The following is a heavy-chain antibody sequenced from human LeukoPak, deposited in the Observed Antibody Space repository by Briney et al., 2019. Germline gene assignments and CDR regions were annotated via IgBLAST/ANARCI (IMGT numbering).Heavy chain of an antibody. CDR1: GGSFSGYY. J-gene: IGHJ5*02. Sequence: SETLSLTCAVYGGSFSGYYWSWIRQPPGKGLEWIGEINHSGSTNYNPSLKSRVTISVDTSKNQFSLKLSSVTAADTAVYYCARRVVVPAASDWFDPWGQGTLVTVSS. D-gene: IGHD2-2*01. V-gene: IGHV4-34*01. CDR2: INHSGST. CDR3: ARRVVVPAASDWFDP.